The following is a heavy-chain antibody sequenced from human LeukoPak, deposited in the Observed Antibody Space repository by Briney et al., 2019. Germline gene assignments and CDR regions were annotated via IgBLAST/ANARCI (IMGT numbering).Heavy chain of an antibody. CDR1: GATISSYY. CDR2: IYYTGST. CDR3: ARLSGSYHDFDY. D-gene: IGHD1-26*01. Sequence: KPSETLSLTCTVSGATISSYYWNWFRQPPPKELLWMGYIYYTGSTKYTPSLKSRVTISLGASKNQFSLKLSSVTAADTAVDYCARLSGSYHDFDYWGQGTLVTVSS. V-gene: IGHV4-59*01. J-gene: IGHJ4*02.